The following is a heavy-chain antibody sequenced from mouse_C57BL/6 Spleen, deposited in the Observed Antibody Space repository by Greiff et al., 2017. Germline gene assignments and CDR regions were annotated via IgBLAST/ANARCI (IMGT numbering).Heavy chain of an antibody. CDR1: GYTFTSYW. CDR2: IDPSDSYT. D-gene: IGHD4-1*02. V-gene: IGHV1-59*01. Sequence: QVQLQQPGAELVRPGTSVKLSCKASGYTFTSYWMHWVKQRPGQGLEWIGVIDPSDSYTNYNQKFKGKATLTVDTSASTAYMQLSSLTSEDSAVYYCASNSFAYWVQGTLVTVSA. J-gene: IGHJ3*01. CDR3: ASNSFAY.